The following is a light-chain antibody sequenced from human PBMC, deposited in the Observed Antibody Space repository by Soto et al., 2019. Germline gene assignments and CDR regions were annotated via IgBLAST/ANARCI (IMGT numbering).Light chain of an antibody. V-gene: IGLV2-8*01. CDR3: SSYAGSNTNYV. CDR2: EVT. Sequence: QSVLTQPPSASGSPGQSVAISCTGTGSDVGGYNYVSWYQQHPGKAPKLMIYEVTKRPSGVPDRFSGSKSGNTASLTVSGLQVDDEADYYCSSYAGSNTNYVFGTGTKVTVL. CDR1: GSDVGGYNY. J-gene: IGLJ1*01.